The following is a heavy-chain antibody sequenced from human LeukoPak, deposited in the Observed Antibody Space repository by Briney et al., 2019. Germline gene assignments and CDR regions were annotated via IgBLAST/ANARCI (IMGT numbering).Heavy chain of an antibody. J-gene: IGHJ4*01. CDR1: GYTFTSYG. Sequence: GASVKVSCKASGYTFTSYGISWVRQAPGQGLEWMGWISAYNGNTTYAQKLQGRVTMTTDTSTSTAYMELSSLRAEDTAVYYCARGEDYGDTQAHGKVLYDWGHRTLVS. D-gene: IGHD4-17*01. CDR2: ISAYNGNT. V-gene: IGHV1-18*01. CDR3: ARGEDYGDTQAHGKVLYD.